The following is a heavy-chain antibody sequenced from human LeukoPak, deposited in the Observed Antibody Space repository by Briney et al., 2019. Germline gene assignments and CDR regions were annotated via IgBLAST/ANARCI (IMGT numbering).Heavy chain of an antibody. V-gene: IGHV3-64D*09. CDR3: ARVGYSGYDY. CDR2: ISSDGGST. J-gene: IGHJ4*02. D-gene: IGHD5-12*01. CDR1: GFTFSSSA. Sequence: GGSLRLSCSASGFTFSSSAMHWVRQAPGKGLEYVSVISSDGGSTSYADSLKGRFTISRDNSKNTLYLQMSSLRAEDTAVYYCARVGYSGYDYWGQGTLVTVSS.